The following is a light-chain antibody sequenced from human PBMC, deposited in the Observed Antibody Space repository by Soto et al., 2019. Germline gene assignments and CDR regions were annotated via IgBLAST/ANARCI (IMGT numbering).Light chain of an antibody. V-gene: IGLV1-51*01. J-gene: IGLJ2*01. Sequence: QSVLTQPPSVSAAPGQKVTISCSGSTFNIGNNFVSWYQQLPGTAPKLLIYDNYKRPSGIPDRFPGSKSGTSATLGITGLQTGDEADYYCGTWDSSLSTGLFGGGTKLTVL. CDR1: TFNIGNNF. CDR2: DNY. CDR3: GTWDSSLSTGL.